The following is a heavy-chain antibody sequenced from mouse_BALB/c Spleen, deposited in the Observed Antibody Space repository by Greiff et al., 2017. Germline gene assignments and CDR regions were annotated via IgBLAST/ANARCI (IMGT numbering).Heavy chain of an antibody. CDR3: ARENGNYAWFAY. CDR2: IWSGGST. J-gene: IGHJ3*01. D-gene: IGHD2-1*01. V-gene: IGHV2-9-2*01. CDR1: GFSLTSYD. Sequence: QVQLKESGPGLVAPSQSLSITCTVSGFSLTSYDISWIRQPPGKGLEWLGVIWSGGSTDYNAAFISRLSISKDNSKSQVFFKMNSLQANDTAIYYCARENGNYAWFAYWGQGTLVNVSA.